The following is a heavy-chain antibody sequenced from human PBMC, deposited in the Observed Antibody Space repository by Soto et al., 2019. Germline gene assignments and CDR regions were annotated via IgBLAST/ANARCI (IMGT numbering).Heavy chain of an antibody. CDR2: IWVDGINK. J-gene: IGHJ3*01. V-gene: IGHV3-33*01. Sequence: QVQLVESGGGVVQPGRSLRLSCAASGFTFSNYGMHWVRQAPGKGLEWVTVIWVDGINKYYADSMKGRFTISRDNSKNTLYLRMDGLRVEDTAVYYCVRERAPFDAFDVWGQGTMVTVSS. CDR3: VRERAPFDAFDV. CDR1: GFTFSNYG.